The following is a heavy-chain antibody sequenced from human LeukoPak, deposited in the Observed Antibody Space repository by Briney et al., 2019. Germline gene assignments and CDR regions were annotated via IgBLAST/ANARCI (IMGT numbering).Heavy chain of an antibody. V-gene: IGHV3-23*01. CDR2: ISGSGGST. J-gene: IGHJ4*02. CDR3: AKQGRIAVAGTVDFDY. Sequence: PGGSLRLSCAASGFTFSSYAMSWVRQAPGKGLEWVSAISGSGGSTYYADSVKGRFTISRDNSKNTLYLQMNSLRAEDTAVYYCAKQGRIAVAGTVDFDYWGQGTLATVSS. CDR1: GFTFSSYA. D-gene: IGHD6-19*01.